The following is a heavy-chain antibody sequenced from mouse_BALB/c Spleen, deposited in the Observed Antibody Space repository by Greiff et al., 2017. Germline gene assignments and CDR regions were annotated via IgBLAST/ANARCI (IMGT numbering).Heavy chain of an antibody. J-gene: IGHJ1*01. Sequence: EVHLVESGGGLVQPGGSRKLSCAASGFTFSSFGMHWVRQAPEKGLEWVAYISSGSSTIYYADTVKGRFTISRDNPKNTLFLQMTSLRSEDTAMYYCARFYYGSSYWYFDVWGAGTTVTVSS. CDR1: GFTFSSFG. CDR3: ARFYYGSSYWYFDV. V-gene: IGHV5-17*02. CDR2: ISSGSSTI. D-gene: IGHD1-1*01.